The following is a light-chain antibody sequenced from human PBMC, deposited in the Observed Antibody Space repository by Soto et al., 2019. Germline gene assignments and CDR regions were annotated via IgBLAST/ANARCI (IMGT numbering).Light chain of an antibody. CDR2: DAS. CDR1: QNLGDGR. V-gene: IGKV3-20*01. CDR3: QEHASI. J-gene: IGKJ5*01. Sequence: VLTQSPGTLSLSPGERATLSCRANQNLGDGRLAWYQQKPGQPPTLPIYDASTRATGIPDRFSGSGSGTDFTLTISRLEPEDFAVYYCQEHASIFGQGTRLEIK.